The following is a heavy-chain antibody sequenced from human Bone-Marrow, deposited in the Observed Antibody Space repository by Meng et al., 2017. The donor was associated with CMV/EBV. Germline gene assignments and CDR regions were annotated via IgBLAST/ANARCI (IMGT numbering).Heavy chain of an antibody. CDR1: GFTFSSYS. J-gene: IGHJ4*02. CDR3: ARGRFAYGSGSHDY. D-gene: IGHD3-10*01. V-gene: IGHV4-34*01. Sequence: ESLKISCAASGFTFSSYSMNWIRQPPGKGLEWIGEINHSGSTNYNPSLKSRVTISVDTSKNQFSLKLSSVTAADTAVYYCARGRFAYGSGSHDYWGQGTLVTVSS. CDR2: INHSGST.